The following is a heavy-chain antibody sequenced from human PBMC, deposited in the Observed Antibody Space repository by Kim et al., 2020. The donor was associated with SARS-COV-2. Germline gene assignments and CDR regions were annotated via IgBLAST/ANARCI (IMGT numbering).Heavy chain of an antibody. CDR1: GYSLSSGGYY. D-gene: IGHD1-1*01. CDR3: ARDVWNNWNDGSFDY. CDR2: MFYSGSS. J-gene: IGHJ4*02. Sequence: SETLSLTCTVSGYSLSSGGYYWGWIRQPPGKGLEWIGSMFYSGSSYYNPSLKSRVTISVDTSKNQLSLKVTSVTAADTAIYYCARDVWNNWNDGSFDYWGQGTLVTVSA. V-gene: IGHV4-39*07.